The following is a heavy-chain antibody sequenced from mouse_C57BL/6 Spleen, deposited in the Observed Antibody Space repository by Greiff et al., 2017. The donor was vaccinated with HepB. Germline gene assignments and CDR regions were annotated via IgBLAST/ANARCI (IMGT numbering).Heavy chain of an antibody. V-gene: IGHV1-69*01. D-gene: IGHD1-1*01. Sequence: QVQLQQPGAELVMPGASVKLSCKASGYTFTSYWMHWVKQRPGQGLEWIGEIDPSDSYTNYNQKFKGKSTLTVDKSSSTAYMQLSSLTSEDSAVYYCARSGTTVLFDYWGQGTTLTVSS. CDR2: IDPSDSYT. CDR1: GYTFTSYW. CDR3: ARSGTTVLFDY. J-gene: IGHJ2*01.